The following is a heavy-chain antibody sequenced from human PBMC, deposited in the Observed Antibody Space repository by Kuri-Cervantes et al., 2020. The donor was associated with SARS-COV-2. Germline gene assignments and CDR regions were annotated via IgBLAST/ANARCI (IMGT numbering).Heavy chain of an antibody. Sequence: GESLKISCAASGFTFSNAWMSWVRQAPGKGLEWVGRIKSKTDGGTTDYDAPVKGRFTISRDDSKNTLYLQMNSLKTEDTAVYYFTTGCGSTSCYRGLGYYYMDVWGKGTTVTVSS. J-gene: IGHJ6*03. V-gene: IGHV3-15*01. CDR3: TTGCGSTSCYRGLGYYYMDV. CDR1: GFTFSNAW. CDR2: IKSKTDGGTT. D-gene: IGHD2-2*02.